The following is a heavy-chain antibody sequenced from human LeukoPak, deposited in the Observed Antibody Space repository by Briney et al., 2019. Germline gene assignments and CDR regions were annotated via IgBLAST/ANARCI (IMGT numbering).Heavy chain of an antibody. J-gene: IGHJ5*02. CDR2: IRSKANSYAT. D-gene: IGHD6-19*01. CDR3: TRPGIAVAGTEFWFDP. CDR1: GFTFSGSA. V-gene: IGHV3-73*01. Sequence: GGSLRLSCAASGFTFSGSAMHWVRQASGKGLEWVGRIRSKANSYATAYAASVKGRFTISRDDSKNTAYLQMNSLKTEDTAVYYCTRPGIAVAGTEFWFDPWGQGTLVTASS.